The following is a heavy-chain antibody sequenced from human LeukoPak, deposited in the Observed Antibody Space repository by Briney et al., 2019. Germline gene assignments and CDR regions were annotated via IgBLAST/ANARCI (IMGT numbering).Heavy chain of an antibody. CDR2: IYSGGST. D-gene: IGHD6-6*01. V-gene: IGHV3-53*01. J-gene: IGHJ4*02. Sequence: PGGSLRLSCAASGFTVSSNYMSWVRQAPGKGLEWVSVIYSGGSTYYADSVKGRFTISRDNAKNSLYLQMNSLRAEDTAVYYCARDRYSSSSLFDYWGQGTLVTVSS. CDR1: GFTVSSNY. CDR3: ARDRYSSSSLFDY.